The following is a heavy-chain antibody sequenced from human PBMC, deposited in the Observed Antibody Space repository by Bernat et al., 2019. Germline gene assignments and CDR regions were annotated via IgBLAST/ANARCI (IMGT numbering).Heavy chain of an antibody. Sequence: QVQLQESGPGLVKPSETLSLTCAVSGYSISSGYYWGWIRQPPGKGLEWIGSIYHSGSTYYNPSLKSRVTISVDTSKNYFSLKLSSVTAADTAMYYCARHPGSSGWYKWFDPWGQGTLVTVSS. CDR2: IYHSGST. D-gene: IGHD6-19*01. J-gene: IGHJ5*02. CDR3: ARHPGSSGWYKWFDP. CDR1: GYSISSGYY. V-gene: IGHV4-38-2*01.